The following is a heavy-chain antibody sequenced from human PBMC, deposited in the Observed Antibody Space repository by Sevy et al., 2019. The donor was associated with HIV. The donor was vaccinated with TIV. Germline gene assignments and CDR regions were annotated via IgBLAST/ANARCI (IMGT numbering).Heavy chain of an antibody. J-gene: IGHJ4*02. CDR3: ARDLPPSATTVAHFDY. D-gene: IGHD4-17*01. Sequence: GGSLRLSCAASGFTFSSYEMNWVRQAPGKGLEWVSYISNSGSTIYYSDSVKGRFTISRDNAKNSLYLQMNSLRVEDTAVYYCARDLPPSATTVAHFDYWGRGTLVPVSS. CDR2: ISNSGSTI. V-gene: IGHV3-48*03. CDR1: GFTFSSYE.